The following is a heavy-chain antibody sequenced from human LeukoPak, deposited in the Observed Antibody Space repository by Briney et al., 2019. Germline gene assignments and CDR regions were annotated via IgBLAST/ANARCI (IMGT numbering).Heavy chain of an antibody. D-gene: IGHD6-13*01. V-gene: IGHV3-30*04. CDR1: GFTFSSYA. J-gene: IGHJ1*01. CDR3: ARGMIAAAEYFQH. Sequence: GGSLRLSCAASGFTFSSYAMSWVRQAPGKGLEWVAVISYDGNNKYYADSVKGRFTISRDNSKNTLYLQMNSLRAEDTAVYYCARGMIAAAEYFQHWGQGTLVTVSS. CDR2: ISYDGNNK.